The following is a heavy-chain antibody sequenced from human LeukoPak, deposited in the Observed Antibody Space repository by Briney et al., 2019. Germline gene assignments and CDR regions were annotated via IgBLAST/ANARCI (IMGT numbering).Heavy chain of an antibody. J-gene: IGHJ4*02. Sequence: SETLSLTCTVSGGSISSYYWSWIRQPPGKGLEWIGYIYYSGSINYNPSLKSRVTISVDTPKNQFSLKLSSVTAADTAVYYCARDMITFGGVRAYFDYWGQGILVTVS. D-gene: IGHD3-16*01. CDR1: GGSISSYY. V-gene: IGHV4-59*01. CDR3: ARDMITFGGVRAYFDY. CDR2: IYYSGSI.